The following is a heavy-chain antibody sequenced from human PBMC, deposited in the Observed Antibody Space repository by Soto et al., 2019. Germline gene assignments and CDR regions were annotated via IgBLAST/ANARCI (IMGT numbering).Heavy chain of an antibody. J-gene: IGHJ4*02. Sequence: QVQVVESGGGVVQPGRSLRLSCAASGFTFSNYAIHWVRQAPGKGLEWVAVISYDGSNKYYADSVKGRLTISRDNSKNTVYRQLNSLRAEDTAVYFCARAGFNYYFDYWGLGTLVTVSS. V-gene: IGHV3-30-3*01. CDR1: GFTFSNYA. CDR2: ISYDGSNK. CDR3: ARAGFNYYFDY.